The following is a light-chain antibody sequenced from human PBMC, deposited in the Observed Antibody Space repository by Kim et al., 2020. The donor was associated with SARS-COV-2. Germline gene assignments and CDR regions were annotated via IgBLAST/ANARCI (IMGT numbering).Light chain of an antibody. CDR3: QAWDSSTNWV. J-gene: IGLJ3*02. Sequence: VSPGQTASITCSGDNLGDKYACWYQQKPGQSPVLVIYQDSKRPSGIPERFSGSNSGNTATLTISGTQAMDEADYYCQAWDSSTNWVFGGGTQLTVL. V-gene: IGLV3-1*01. CDR1: NLGDKY. CDR2: QDS.